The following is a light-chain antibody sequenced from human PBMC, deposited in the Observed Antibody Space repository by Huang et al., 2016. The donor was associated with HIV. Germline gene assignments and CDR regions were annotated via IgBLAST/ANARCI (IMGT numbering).Light chain of an antibody. CDR1: QSVLFSSNNKNY. CDR3: QQYYSTPT. CDR2: WAC. Sequence: DIVLTQSPDTLAVSLGERATINCKSSQSVLFSSNNKNYLTWYQQKPGQPPKALIYWACTREAGVPDRVSGSGSGKDFTLTISSLEAEDVALYYCQQYYSTPTFGQGTRVEI. V-gene: IGKV4-1*01. J-gene: IGKJ1*01.